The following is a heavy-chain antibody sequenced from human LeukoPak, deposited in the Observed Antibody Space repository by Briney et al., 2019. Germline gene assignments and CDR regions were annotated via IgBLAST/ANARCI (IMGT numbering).Heavy chain of an antibody. CDR1: GFTFDDYA. CDR2: ISWNSGSI. V-gene: IGHV3-9*01. D-gene: IGHD5-12*01. CDR3: AKDSGYDYGGDFDY. J-gene: IGHJ4*02. Sequence: SLRLSCAASGFTFDDYAMYWVRQAPGKGLEWVSGISWNSGSIGYADSVKGRFTISRDNAKNSLYLQMNSLRAEDTALYYCAKDSGYDYGGDFDYWGQGTLVTVSS.